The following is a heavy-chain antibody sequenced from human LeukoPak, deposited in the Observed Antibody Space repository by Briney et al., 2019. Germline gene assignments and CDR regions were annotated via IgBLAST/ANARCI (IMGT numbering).Heavy chain of an antibody. V-gene: IGHV4-59*08. Sequence: SETLSLTCTVSGGSISSYFCSWIRQPPGKGLEWIGYIYYSGSTNYNPSLKSRVTISVDTSKNQFSLKLFSVTAADTALYYCARQSVGSSRLSDYWGQGTLVTVSS. CDR2: IYYSGST. CDR3: ARQSVGSSRLSDY. D-gene: IGHD1-26*01. CDR1: GGSISSYF. J-gene: IGHJ4*02.